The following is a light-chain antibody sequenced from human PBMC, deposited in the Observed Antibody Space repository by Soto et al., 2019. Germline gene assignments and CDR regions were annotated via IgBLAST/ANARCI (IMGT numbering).Light chain of an antibody. CDR3: CSYVGSSTFENWV. CDR2: EGN. CDR1: SSDIGIYNF. Sequence: QSALTQPASVSGSPGQSITISCTGTSSDIGIYNFVSWYQQHPGKAPKLMIYEGNKRPSGVSNRFSGSSSGNTASLTISGLQADDEADYYCCSYVGSSTFENWVFGGGTKLTVL. J-gene: IGLJ3*02. V-gene: IGLV2-23*03.